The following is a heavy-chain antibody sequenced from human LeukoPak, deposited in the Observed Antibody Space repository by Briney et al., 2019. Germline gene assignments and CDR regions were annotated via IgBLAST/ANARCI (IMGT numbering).Heavy chain of an antibody. Sequence: GESLKISCKGSGYGFTSYWISWVRQMPGKGLEWMGRIDPSDSYTNYSPSFQGHVTISADKSISTAYLQWSSLKASDTAMYYCARDYGDYSWFDPWGQGTLVTVSS. CDR3: ARDYGDYSWFDP. J-gene: IGHJ5*02. V-gene: IGHV5-10-1*01. D-gene: IGHD4-17*01. CDR1: GYGFTSYW. CDR2: IDPSDSYT.